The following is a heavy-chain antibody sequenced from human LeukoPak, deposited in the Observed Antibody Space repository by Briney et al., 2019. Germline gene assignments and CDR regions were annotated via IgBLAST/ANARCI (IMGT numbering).Heavy chain of an antibody. CDR2: ISGSGGST. J-gene: IGHJ5*02. CDR1: GFTFSSYA. CDR3: AKIYYDYVWGSFVDP. D-gene: IGHD3-16*01. Sequence: GGSLRLSCAASGFTFSSYAMSWVRQAPGKGLEWVSAISGSGGSTYYADSVKGRFTISRDNSKNTLYLQMNSLRAENTAVYYCAKIYYDYVWGSFVDPWGQGTLVTVSS. V-gene: IGHV3-23*01.